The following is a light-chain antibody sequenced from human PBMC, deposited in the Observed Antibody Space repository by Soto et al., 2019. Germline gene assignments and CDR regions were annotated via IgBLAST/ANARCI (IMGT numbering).Light chain of an antibody. V-gene: IGKV3-20*01. CDR2: GAS. CDR1: QSVSSSY. CDR3: QQYDSSPRT. Sequence: EIVLTPSPGTLSLSPGERATLSCRASQSVSSSYLARYQQKPGQAPRLLIYGASSRATGIPDRFSGSGSGTDFTLTISRLEPEDFAVYYCQQYDSSPRTFGQGTRLEIK. J-gene: IGKJ5*01.